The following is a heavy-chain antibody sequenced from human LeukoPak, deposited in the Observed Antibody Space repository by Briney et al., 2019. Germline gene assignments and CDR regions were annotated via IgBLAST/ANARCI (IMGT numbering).Heavy chain of an antibody. J-gene: IGHJ5*02. CDR3: ARRSGSSPFDP. CDR1: GFTFSSYS. Sequence: GGSLRLSCAASGFTFSSYSMNWVRQAPGKGLEWVSYISSSSSTIYYADSVKGRFTISRDNAKNSLYLQMNSLRAEDTAVYYCARRSGSSPFDPWGQGTLVTVSS. CDR2: ISSSSSTI. D-gene: IGHD3-10*01. V-gene: IGHV3-48*04.